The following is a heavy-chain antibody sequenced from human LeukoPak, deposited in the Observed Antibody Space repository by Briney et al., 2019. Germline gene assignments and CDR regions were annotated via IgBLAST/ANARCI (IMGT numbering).Heavy chain of an antibody. J-gene: IGHJ4*02. V-gene: IGHV1-69*05. Sequence: ASVKVSCTASGGTFSSYAISWVRQAPGQGLEWMGGIIPIFGTANYAQKFQGRVTITTDESTSTAYMELSSLRSEDTAVYYCARAPTSRDGYNSEFDYWGQGTLVTVSS. CDR3: ARAPTSRDGYNSEFDY. CDR1: GGTFSSYA. CDR2: IIPIFGTA. D-gene: IGHD5-24*01.